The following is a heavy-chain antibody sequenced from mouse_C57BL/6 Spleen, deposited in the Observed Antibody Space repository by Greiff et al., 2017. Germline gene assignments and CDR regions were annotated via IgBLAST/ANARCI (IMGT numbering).Heavy chain of an antibody. D-gene: IGHD2-3*01. J-gene: IGHJ3*01. CDR3: ARSIPLSIYDGYLAWFAY. CDR1: GYSFTDYN. V-gene: IGHV1-39*01. Sequence: LEESGPELVKPGASVKISCKASGYSFTDYNMNWVKQSNGKSLEWIGVINPNYGTTSYNQKFKGKATLTVDQSSSTAYMQLNSLTSEDSAVYYCARSIPLSIYDGYLAWFAYWGQGTLVTVSA. CDR2: INPNYGTT.